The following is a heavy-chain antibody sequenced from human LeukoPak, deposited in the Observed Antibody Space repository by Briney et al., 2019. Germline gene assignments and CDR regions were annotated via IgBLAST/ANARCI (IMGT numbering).Heavy chain of an antibody. J-gene: IGHJ3*02. V-gene: IGHV1-18*01. Sequence: ASVKVSCEASGYTFTSYGISWVRQAPGQGLEWMGWISAYNGNTNYAQKLQGRVTMTTDTSTSTAYMELRSLRSDDTAVYYCARTSITIFGVVDAFDIWGQGTMVTVSS. CDR3: ARTSITIFGVVDAFDI. CDR1: GYTFTSYG. CDR2: ISAYNGNT. D-gene: IGHD3-3*01.